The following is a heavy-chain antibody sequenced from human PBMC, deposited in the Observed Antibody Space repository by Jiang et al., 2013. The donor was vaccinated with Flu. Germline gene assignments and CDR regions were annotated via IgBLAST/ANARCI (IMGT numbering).Heavy chain of an antibody. CDR1: A. V-gene: IGHV3-73*01. J-gene: IGHJ4*02. CDR2: IRSKANSYAT. Sequence: AMHWVRPGFRKGLEWVGRIRSKANSYATAYAASVKGRFTISRDDSKNTAYLQMNSLKTEDTAVYYCTRLTPQLTRRAHFDYWGQGTLVTVSS. CDR3: TRLTPQLTRRAHFDY. D-gene: IGHD4-23*01.